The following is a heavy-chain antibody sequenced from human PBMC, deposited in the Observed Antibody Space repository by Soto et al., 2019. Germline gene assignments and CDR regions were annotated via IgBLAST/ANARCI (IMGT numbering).Heavy chain of an antibody. V-gene: IGHV3-74*01. Sequence: EVQLVESGGGLVQPGGSLRLSCAASGFAFDSYWMHWVRQVPGEGPVWVSRIDYDGTTTTYADSVKGRFTISRDNAKNTMYREVNSLRDDDAAVDYCATGPPPSSAGTVADWGQGTLVTVSS. D-gene: IGHD6-13*01. CDR2: IDYDGTTT. J-gene: IGHJ4*01. CDR3: ATGPPPSSAGTVAD. CDR1: GFAFDSYW.